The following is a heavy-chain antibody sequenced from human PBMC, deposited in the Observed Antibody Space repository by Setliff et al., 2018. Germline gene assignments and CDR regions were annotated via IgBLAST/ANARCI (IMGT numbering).Heavy chain of an antibody. V-gene: IGHV1-8*01. D-gene: IGHD6-19*01. J-gene: IGHJ3*02. CDR3: AKAGAIGAWYEDALDM. CDR1: GYTFTSYD. Sequence: ASVKVSCKASGYTFTSYDINWVRQATGQGLEWMGWMNPNSGNTGYAQKFQGRVTMTRNTSISTAYMELSSLKSEDTAVYYCAKAGAIGAWYEDALDMWGQGTMVTVSS. CDR2: MNPNSGNT.